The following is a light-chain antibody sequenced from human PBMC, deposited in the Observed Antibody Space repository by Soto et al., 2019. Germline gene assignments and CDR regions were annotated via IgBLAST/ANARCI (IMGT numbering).Light chain of an antibody. V-gene: IGKV3-20*01. CDR2: GAS. CDR3: QQYGSSPST. Sequence: EIVLTQSPGTLSLSPGERATLSCRASQRMSSNLAWYQQKPGQAPRRLIFGASSRATGIPDRFSGSGSGTDFTLTISRLEPEDFAVYYCQQYGSSPSTFGQGTKVDIK. CDR1: QRMSSN. J-gene: IGKJ1*01.